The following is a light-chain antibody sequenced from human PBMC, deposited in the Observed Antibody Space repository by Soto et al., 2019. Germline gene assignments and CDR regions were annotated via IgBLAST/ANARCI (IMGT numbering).Light chain of an antibody. Sequence: YELTQPPSVSVAPGQTARITCGGKTIGSNSVHWYQQKPGQAPVLVVYDDSDRPSGIPERFSGSNSGNTATLTISRVEAGDEADYYCQVWDGISDPPVVFGGGTQLTVL. J-gene: IGLJ2*01. CDR2: DDS. CDR1: TIGSNS. V-gene: IGLV3-21*02. CDR3: QVWDGISDPPVV.